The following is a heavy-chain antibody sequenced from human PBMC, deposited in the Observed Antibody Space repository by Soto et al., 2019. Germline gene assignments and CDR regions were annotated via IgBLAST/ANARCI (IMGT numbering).Heavy chain of an antibody. CDR2: IGGRGNSA. V-gene: IGHV3-23*01. CDR1: GFIFTNYA. J-gene: IGHJ3*01. Sequence: TGWSLRLSCAASGFIFTNYAMNWVRQAPGKGLEWVSVIGGRGNSAYYADSVQGRFTISRDNSKNTLSLQMSSLTADDTAIYYCVREGRGSFDFCGRGTMGTVSS. D-gene: IGHD5-12*01. CDR3: VREGRGSFDF.